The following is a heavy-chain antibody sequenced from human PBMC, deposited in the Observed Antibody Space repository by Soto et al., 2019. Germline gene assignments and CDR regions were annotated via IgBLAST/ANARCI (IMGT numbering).Heavy chain of an antibody. CDR2: IYPGDSDT. V-gene: IGHV5-51*01. CDR3: ATLPLYCSGGSCNSYCMDV. Sequence: GESLKISCKGSGYSFTSYWIGWVRQMPGKGLEWMGIIYPGDSDTRYSPSFQGQVTISADKSINTAYLQWSSLKASDTAMYYCATLPLYCSGGSCNSYCMDVWGQGTTVTVSS. J-gene: IGHJ6*02. D-gene: IGHD2-15*01. CDR1: GYSFTSYW.